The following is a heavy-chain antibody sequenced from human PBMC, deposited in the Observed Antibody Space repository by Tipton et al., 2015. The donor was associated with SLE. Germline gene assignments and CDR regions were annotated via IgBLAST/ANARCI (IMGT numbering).Heavy chain of an antibody. CDR2: ISGSGSTI. V-gene: IGHV3-11*04. D-gene: IGHD2-15*01. CDR1: GFIFTDYY. CDR3: TRGIDPGSSRISDY. Sequence: SLRLSCVASGFIFTDYYVTWIRQAPGKGLEWVSHISGSGSTIYYADSVKGRFTISRDNSKSTLYLQMNNVRVEDTALYYCTRGIDPGSSRISDYWGQGTMVSVSS. J-gene: IGHJ4*02.